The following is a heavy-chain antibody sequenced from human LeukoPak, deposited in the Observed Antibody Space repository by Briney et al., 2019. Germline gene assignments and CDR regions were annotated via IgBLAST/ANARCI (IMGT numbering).Heavy chain of an antibody. Sequence: ASVKVFCKASGYTFTGYYMHWVRQAPGQGLEWMGIINPSGGSTSYAQKFQGRVTMTRDTYTSTVYMELSSLRSEDTAVYYCARSQGMTMVRGVILYGGQGTLVTVSS. J-gene: IGHJ4*02. D-gene: IGHD3-10*01. CDR3: ARSQGMTMVRGVILY. V-gene: IGHV1-46*01. CDR1: GYTFTGYY. CDR2: INPSGGST.